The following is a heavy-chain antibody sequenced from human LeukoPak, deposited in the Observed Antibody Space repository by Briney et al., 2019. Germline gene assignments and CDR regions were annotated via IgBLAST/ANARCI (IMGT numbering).Heavy chain of an antibody. J-gene: IGHJ4*02. V-gene: IGHV3-23*01. D-gene: IGHD1-26*01. CDR2: LIENGATT. Sequence: GGSLRLSCAASGFIFSNHAMSWVRQAPGKGLEWVSGLIENGATTYYADSVKGRFTISRDNSRNTMYLQMNSLRAEDTAMYYCVKDYQVGNSPAFGDYWGQGILVTVSS. CDR3: VKDYQVGNSPAFGDY. CDR1: GFIFSNHA.